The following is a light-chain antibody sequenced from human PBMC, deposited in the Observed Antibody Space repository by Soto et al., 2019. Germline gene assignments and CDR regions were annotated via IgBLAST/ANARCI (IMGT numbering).Light chain of an antibody. CDR3: RQYNSYLWT. V-gene: IGKV1-5*01. J-gene: IGKJ1*01. CDR2: DAS. CDR1: QSISSW. Sequence: DIQMTQSPSTLSASVGDRVTITCRASQSISSWLAWYQQKPGKAPKLLIYDASSLESGVPSRFSGSGSGTEFTLTISSLQPDDFATYYCRQYNSYLWTFGQGTKVDI.